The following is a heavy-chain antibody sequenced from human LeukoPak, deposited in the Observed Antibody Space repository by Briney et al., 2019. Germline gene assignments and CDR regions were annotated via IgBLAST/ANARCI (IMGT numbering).Heavy chain of an antibody. CDR2: IYHSGST. Sequence: SETLSLTCAVSGYSISSGYYWGWIRQPPGKGLEWIGSIYHSGSTYYNPSPKSRVTISVDTSKNQFSLKLSSVTAADTAVYYCARPLLWFGEFVDAFGIWGQGTMVTVSS. J-gene: IGHJ3*02. D-gene: IGHD3-10*01. CDR3: ARPLLWFGEFVDAFGI. V-gene: IGHV4-38-2*01. CDR1: GYSISSGYY.